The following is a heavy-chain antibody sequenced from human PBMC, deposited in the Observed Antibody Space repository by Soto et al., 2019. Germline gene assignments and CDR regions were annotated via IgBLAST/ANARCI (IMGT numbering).Heavy chain of an antibody. J-gene: IGHJ4*02. V-gene: IGHV3-30*03. CDR2: ISYDGSNK. Sequence: GGSLRLSCVASGFSFSNHGMHWVRQAPGKGLEWVAVISYDGSNKDYVESVKGRFTVSRDNSKNTLYLQINSLRVEDTAVFYCARNSRATVAGAPDYWGQGTLVTVSS. D-gene: IGHD6-19*01. CDR1: GFSFSNHG. CDR3: ARNSRATVAGAPDY.